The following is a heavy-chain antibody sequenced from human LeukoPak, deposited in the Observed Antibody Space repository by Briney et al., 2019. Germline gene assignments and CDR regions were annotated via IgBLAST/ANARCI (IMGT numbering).Heavy chain of an antibody. CDR2: IYTSGST. CDR3: ARVSGIAAAGGVYFDY. CDR1: GGSISSYY. V-gene: IGHV4-4*07. J-gene: IGHJ4*02. Sequence: SETLSLTCTVSGGSISSYYWSWIRQPAGKGLEWIGRIYTSGSTNYNPSLKSRVTMSVDTSKNQFSLQLNSVTPEDTAVYYCARVSGIAAAGGVYFDYWGQGTLVTVSS. D-gene: IGHD6-13*01.